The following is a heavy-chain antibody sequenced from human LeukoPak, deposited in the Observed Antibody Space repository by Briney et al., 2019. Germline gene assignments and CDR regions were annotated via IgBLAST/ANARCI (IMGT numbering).Heavy chain of an antibody. CDR1: GFTFSSYA. J-gene: IGHJ6*02. D-gene: IGHD6-19*01. CDR3: ARLPLGSGWPYYYYYGMDV. CDR2: IWYDGSNK. Sequence: PGGSLRLSCAASGFTFSSYAMHWVRQAPGKGLEWVAVIWYDGSNKYYADSVKGRFTISRDNSKNTLYLQMNSLRAEDTAVYYCARLPLGSGWPYYYYYGMDVWGQGTTVTVSS. V-gene: IGHV3-33*08.